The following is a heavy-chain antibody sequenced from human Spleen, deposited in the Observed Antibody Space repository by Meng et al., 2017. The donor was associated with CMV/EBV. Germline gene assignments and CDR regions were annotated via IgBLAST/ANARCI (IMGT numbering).Heavy chain of an antibody. CDR3: ARDRERMTMVVTDWFDP. Sequence: ASVKVSCKTSGYTFTDYYVHWVRQAPGQGLEWMGWINPNSGGTNYAQKFKGRVTMNRDTSISTAYMELSWLTSDDTAVYYCARDRERMTMVVTDWFDPWGQGTLVTVSS. CDR2: INPNSGGT. D-gene: IGHD4-23*01. J-gene: IGHJ5*02. CDR1: GYTFTDYY. V-gene: IGHV1-2*02.